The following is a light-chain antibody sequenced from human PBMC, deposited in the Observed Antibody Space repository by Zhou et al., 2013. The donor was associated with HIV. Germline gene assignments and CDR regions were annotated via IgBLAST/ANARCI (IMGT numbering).Light chain of an antibody. CDR1: QSISWY. V-gene: IGKV1-39*01. J-gene: IGKJ4*01. CDR2: AAS. CDR3: QQSHSIPLT. Sequence: DIQMTQSPSSLSASVGDRVTITCRASQSISWYLNWYQQKPGKAPKLLIHAASGLQSGVPSRFSGSGSGTDFTLTISSLQPEDFATYFCQQSHSIPLTFGGGSKVEIK.